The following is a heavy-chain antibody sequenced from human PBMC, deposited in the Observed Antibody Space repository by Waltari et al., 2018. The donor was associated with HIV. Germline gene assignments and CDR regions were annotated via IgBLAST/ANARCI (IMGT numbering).Heavy chain of an antibody. D-gene: IGHD3-10*01. CDR3: VRRSVIGLDL. CDR1: GILISHHA. Sequence: LVQSGGGLAQAGRSLRLSCVASGILISHHAMHWVRQSADKRLGWVAVITYDGSKEFVTDALKGRFIISRDNARDTLYLEMKALRVEDSGVYYCVRRSVIGLDLWGQGTTVIVS. CDR2: ITYDGSKE. J-gene: IGHJ6*02. V-gene: IGHV3-30*04.